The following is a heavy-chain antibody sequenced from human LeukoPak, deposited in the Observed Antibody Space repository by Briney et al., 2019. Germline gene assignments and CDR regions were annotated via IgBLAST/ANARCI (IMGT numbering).Heavy chain of an antibody. CDR2: IKQDGSEK. CDR3: ARVGSCSSTSCYVYYYYYYMDV. V-gene: IGHV3-7*01. D-gene: IGHD2-2*01. CDR1: GFTFSSYW. Sequence: GGSLRLSCAASGFTFSSYWMSWVRQAPGKGLEWVANIKQDGSEKYYVDSVKGRFTISRDNAKNSLYLQMNSLRAEDTAVYYCARVGSCSSTSCYVYYYYYYMDVWGKGTTVTVSS. J-gene: IGHJ6*03.